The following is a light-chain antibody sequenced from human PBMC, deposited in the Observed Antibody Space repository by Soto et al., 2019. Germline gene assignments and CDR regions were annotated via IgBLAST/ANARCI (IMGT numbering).Light chain of an antibody. CDR2: KAS. J-gene: IGKJ4*01. Sequence: DIQMTQSPSTLSASVGDRVTITCRASQSISSWLAWYQQKPGKAPKLLIYKASSLESGVPSRFSGSGSGTEFTLTSSSLQPDDFATYYCQQYNSYPLFGGGTKVEIK. CDR3: QQYNSYPL. CDR1: QSISSW. V-gene: IGKV1-5*03.